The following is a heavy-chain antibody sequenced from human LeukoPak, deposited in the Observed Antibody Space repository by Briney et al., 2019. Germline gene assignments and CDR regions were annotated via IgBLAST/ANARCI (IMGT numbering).Heavy chain of an antibody. D-gene: IGHD3-3*01. CDR2: IYTSGST. V-gene: IGHV4-61*02. Sequence: PSETLSLTCTVSGGSISSGSYYWSCIRQPAGKGLECIGRIYTSGSTNYNPSLKSRVTISVDTSKNQFSLKLSSVTAADTAVYYCAREGGPIFGVVWYYFDYWGQGTLVTVSS. CDR3: AREGGPIFGVVWYYFDY. J-gene: IGHJ4*02. CDR1: GGSISSGSYY.